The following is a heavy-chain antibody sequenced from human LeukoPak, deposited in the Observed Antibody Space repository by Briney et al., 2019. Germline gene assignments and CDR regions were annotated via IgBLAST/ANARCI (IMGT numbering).Heavy chain of an antibody. J-gene: IGHJ4*02. CDR2: TYYRSKWYN. D-gene: IGHD3-22*01. CDR3: ACGNDSSGDTSFDY. V-gene: IGHV6-1*01. CDR1: GDSVFSNSAA. Sequence: SQTLSLTCAISGDSVFSNSAAWNWIRQSPSRGLEWLGRTYYRSKWYNDYAVSVKSRITINPDTSKNQFSLQLNSVTPEDTAVYYCACGNDSSGDTSFDYWGQGTLVTVSS.